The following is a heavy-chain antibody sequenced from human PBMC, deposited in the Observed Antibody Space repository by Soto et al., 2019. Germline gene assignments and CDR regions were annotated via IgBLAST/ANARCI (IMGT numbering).Heavy chain of an antibody. CDR3: ARDAPPADY. J-gene: IGHJ4*02. CDR2: ISAYNGKT. Sequence: ASVKVSCKASGYTFTSYAISWVRQAPGQGLEWMGRISAYNGKTNYAQKFQGRVTMTTDTSTSTAYMELRSLRSDDTAVYYCARDAPPADYWGQGTLVTVSS. CDR1: GYTFTSYA. V-gene: IGHV1-18*01.